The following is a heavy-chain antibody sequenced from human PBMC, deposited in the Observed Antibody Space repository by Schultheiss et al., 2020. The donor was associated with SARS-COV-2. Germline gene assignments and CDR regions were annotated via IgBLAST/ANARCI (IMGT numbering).Heavy chain of an antibody. Sequence: SETLSLTCAVYGGSFSGYYWSWIRQPPGKGLEWIGRIYTSGSTYYNPSLKSRVTMSVDTSKNQFSLKLSSVTAADTAVYYCARISYDSSGYYYGAHYWYFDLWGRGTLVTVSS. D-gene: IGHD3-22*01. CDR2: IYTSGST. CDR1: GGSFSGYY. CDR3: ARISYDSSGYYYGAHYWYFDL. V-gene: IGHV4-59*10. J-gene: IGHJ2*01.